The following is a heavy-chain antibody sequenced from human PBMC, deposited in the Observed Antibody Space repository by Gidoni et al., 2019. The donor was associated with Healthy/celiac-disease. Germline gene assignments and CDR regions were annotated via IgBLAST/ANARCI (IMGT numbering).Heavy chain of an antibody. V-gene: IGHV3-30*18. J-gene: IGHJ6*03. CDR1: GFTFSSYG. D-gene: IGHD1-1*01. CDR2: ISYDGSNK. Sequence: QVQLVESGGGVVQPGRSLRLSCAASGFTFSSYGMHWVRQAPGKGLEWVAVISYDGSNKYYADSVKGRFTISRDNSKNTLYLQMNSLRAEDTAVYYCAKAPEETTWVYYMDVWGKGTTVTVSS. CDR3: AKAPEETTWVYYMDV.